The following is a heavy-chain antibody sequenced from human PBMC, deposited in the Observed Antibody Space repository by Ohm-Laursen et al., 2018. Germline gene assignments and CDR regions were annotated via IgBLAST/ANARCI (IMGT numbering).Heavy chain of an antibody. CDR2: INPNSGGT. CDR3: ARDLDYGGLNWFDP. D-gene: IGHD4-17*01. CDR1: GYTFTGYY. J-gene: IGHJ5*02. V-gene: IGHV1-2*02. Sequence: ASVKVSCKVSGYTFTGYYMHWVRQAPGQGLEWMGWINPNSGGTNYAQKFQGRVTMTRDTSISTAYMELSRLRSDDTAVYYCARDLDYGGLNWFDPWGQGTLVTVSS.